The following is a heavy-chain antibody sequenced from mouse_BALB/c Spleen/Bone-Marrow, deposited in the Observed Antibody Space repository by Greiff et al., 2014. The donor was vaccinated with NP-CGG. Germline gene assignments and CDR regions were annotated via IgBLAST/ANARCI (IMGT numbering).Heavy chain of an antibody. J-gene: IGHJ2*01. V-gene: IGHV5-6*01. CDR2: ISSGGSYT. CDR3: ARQYGNYWDYFDY. CDR1: GFTFSSYG. D-gene: IGHD2-10*02. Sequence: VQLVEFGGDLVKPGGSLKLSCAASGFTFSSYGMSWVRQTPDKRLEWVATISSGGSYTYYPDSVKGRFTISRDNAKNTLYLQMSSLKSEDTAMYYCARQYGNYWDYFDYWGQGTTLTVSS.